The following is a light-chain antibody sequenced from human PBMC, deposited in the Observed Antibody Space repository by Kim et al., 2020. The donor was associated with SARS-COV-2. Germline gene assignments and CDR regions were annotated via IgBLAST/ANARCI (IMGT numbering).Light chain of an antibody. CDR2: DAF. CDR3: QQNYNTPHT. V-gene: IGKV1-33*01. Sequence: SASVGGRVTITCQASHNINIYLNWYQQKPWKAPKRLIYDAFNLKTGVPSRFSGSGSGTDFTISISSMQPEDIATYYCQQNYNTPHTFGVGTKVEI. CDR1: HNINIY. J-gene: IGKJ2*01.